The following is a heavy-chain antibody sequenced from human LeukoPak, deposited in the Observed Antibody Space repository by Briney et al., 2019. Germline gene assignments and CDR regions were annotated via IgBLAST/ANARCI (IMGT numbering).Heavy chain of an antibody. V-gene: IGHV4-61*02. CDR1: GGSISSNDYY. CDR3: AREGVVTLYDYYYYYMDV. Sequence: SETLSLTRTVSGGSISSNDYYWSWIRQPAGKGLEWIGRTHASGSTNYNPSLKSRVTISVDTSKKEFSLKLSSVTAADTAVYYCAREGVVTLYDYYYYYMDVWGKGTTVTVSS. J-gene: IGHJ6*03. CDR2: THASGST. D-gene: IGHD4-23*01.